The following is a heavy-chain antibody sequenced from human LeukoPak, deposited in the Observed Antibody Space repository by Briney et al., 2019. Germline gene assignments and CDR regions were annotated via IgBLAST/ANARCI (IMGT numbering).Heavy chain of an antibody. CDR1: GGSISSGGYS. CDR2: IYHSGST. J-gene: IGHJ5*02. Sequence: PSETLSLTCTVSGGSISSGGYSWSWIRQPPGKGLEWIGYIYHSGSTYYNPSLKSRVTISVDRSKNQFSLKLSSVTAADTAVYYCARGGVHYGDLTNWFDPWGQGTLVTVSS. D-gene: IGHD4-17*01. V-gene: IGHV4-30-2*01. CDR3: ARGGVHYGDLTNWFDP.